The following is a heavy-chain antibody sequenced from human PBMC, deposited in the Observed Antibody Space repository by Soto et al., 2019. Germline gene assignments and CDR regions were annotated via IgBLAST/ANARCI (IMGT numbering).Heavy chain of an antibody. Sequence: ESGGGVVQPGRSLRLSCAASGFTFSSYGMHWVRQAPGKGLEWVAVIWYDGSNKYYADSVKGRFTISRDNSKNTLYLQMNSLRAEDTAVYYCARPMDSGAFDIWGQGTMVTVSS. CDR2: IWYDGSNK. D-gene: IGHD2-15*01. CDR1: GFTFSSYG. CDR3: ARPMDSGAFDI. V-gene: IGHV3-33*01. J-gene: IGHJ3*02.